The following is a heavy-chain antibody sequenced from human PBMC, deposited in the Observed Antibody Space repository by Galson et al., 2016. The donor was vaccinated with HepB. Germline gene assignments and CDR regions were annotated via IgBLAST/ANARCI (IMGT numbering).Heavy chain of an antibody. J-gene: IGHJ6*02. CDR2: IKEDESQK. Sequence: SLRLSCAASGFSFRTYWMTWVRHVPGKGLEWVANIKEDESQKKYLDSVKGRFTISRDNAKNLLYLQMNSLRDEDTAVYYCAREDNWDSMDVWGQGTTVTVSS. CDR1: GFSFRTYW. V-gene: IGHV3-7*04. D-gene: IGHD1-1*01. CDR3: AREDNWDSMDV.